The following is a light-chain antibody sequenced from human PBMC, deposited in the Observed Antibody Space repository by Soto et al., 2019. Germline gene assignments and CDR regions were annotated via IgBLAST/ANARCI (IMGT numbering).Light chain of an antibody. V-gene: IGKV1-5*01. Sequence: DIQMTQSPSTLSASVGDRVTITCRASQSISSWLAWYQQKPGKAPKLLIYDASSLVSGVPSRFRASVSGTEFTPTIRTLQPDDSATYYCQQYNSYSTVGEGTKVE. J-gene: IGKJ1*01. CDR3: QQYNSYST. CDR2: DAS. CDR1: QSISSW.